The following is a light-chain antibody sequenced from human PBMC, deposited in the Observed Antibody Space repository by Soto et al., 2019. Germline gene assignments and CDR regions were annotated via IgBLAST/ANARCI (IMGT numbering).Light chain of an antibody. CDR2: GAS. J-gene: IGKJ5*01. Sequence: EIVMTQSPATLSVSPGERATLSCRASQSITRNLAWYQQSPGQAPRLLIYGASTRATGIPARFSGSGSGTEFTLTINSLQSEDFAVYYCQQQGRSWITFGQGTRLEIK. CDR1: QSITRN. V-gene: IGKV3-15*01. CDR3: QQQGRSWIT.